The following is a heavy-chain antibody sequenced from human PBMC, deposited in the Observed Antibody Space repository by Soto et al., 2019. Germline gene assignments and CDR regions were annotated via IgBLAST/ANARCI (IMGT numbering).Heavy chain of an antibody. V-gene: IGHV3-30*04. CDR3: ARDGPSSLTSYFDY. D-gene: IGHD2-2*01. CDR2: VSFDGSLK. J-gene: IGHJ4*02. CDR1: EVIFSNSA. Sequence: LRLSCVASEVIFSNSAMHWVRQAPGKGLEWVAVVSFDGSLKYYADSVEGRFTISRDSSKNTLYLQMNSLRPEDTAVYYCARDGPSSLTSYFDYWGQGTLVTVSS.